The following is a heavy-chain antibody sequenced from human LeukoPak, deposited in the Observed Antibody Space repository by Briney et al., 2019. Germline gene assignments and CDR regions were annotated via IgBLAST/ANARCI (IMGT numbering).Heavy chain of an antibody. CDR2: ISYDGSNK. D-gene: IGHD3-10*01. V-gene: IGHV3-30*04. J-gene: IGHJ4*02. CDR1: GFTFSSYA. Sequence: GGSLRLSCAACGFTFSSYAMDWLRQAPGKGLKRVAVISYDGSNKYYADSVKGRFTISRDNSKNTLYLQMNSLRAEDTAVYYCARDSSSSGTKDFDYWGQGTLVTVSS. CDR3: ARDSSSSGTKDFDY.